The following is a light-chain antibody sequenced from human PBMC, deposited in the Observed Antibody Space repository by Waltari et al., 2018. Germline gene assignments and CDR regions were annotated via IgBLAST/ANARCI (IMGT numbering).Light chain of an antibody. Sequence: AIRITQSPSSLSASTGDRVTITCRASKSISSYLAWYQQKPGKAPKVLIYAASTLQSGVPSRFSGSGSGTDFTLTISCLQSEDFAIYYCQQYYSSPATFVQGTKVEIK. CDR1: KSISSY. CDR3: QQYYSSPAT. CDR2: AAS. J-gene: IGKJ1*01. V-gene: IGKV1-8*01.